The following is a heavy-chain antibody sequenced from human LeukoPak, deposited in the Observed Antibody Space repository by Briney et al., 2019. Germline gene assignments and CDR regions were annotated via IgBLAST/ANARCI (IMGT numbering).Heavy chain of an antibody. V-gene: IGHV4-39*01. CDR2: SDYSGHT. CDR1: GGSISSSNYY. D-gene: IGHD2-21*02. J-gene: IGHJ4*02. CDR3: ARHVRVTAMTDY. Sequence: KPSETLSLTCTVSGGSISSSNYYGAWIRQPPGKGLGWTGSSDYSGHTFYNPSLKSRVTISVDASKHPLSLQLHSVTAAYTPVYSCARHVRVTAMTDYWGQGTLVTVSS.